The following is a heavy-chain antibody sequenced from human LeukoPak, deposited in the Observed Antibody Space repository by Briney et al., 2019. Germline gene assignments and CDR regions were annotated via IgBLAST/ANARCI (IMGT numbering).Heavy chain of an antibody. V-gene: IGHV4-39*07. D-gene: IGHD1-26*01. CDR1: GGSISSSSYY. Sequence: SETLSLTCTVSGGSISSSSYYWGWIRQPPGKGLEWIGSIYHSGSTYYNPSLKSRVTISVDTSKNQFSLKLSSVTAADTAVYYCAITTFYYYYMDVWGKGTTVTISS. J-gene: IGHJ6*03. CDR2: IYHSGST. CDR3: AITTFYYYYMDV.